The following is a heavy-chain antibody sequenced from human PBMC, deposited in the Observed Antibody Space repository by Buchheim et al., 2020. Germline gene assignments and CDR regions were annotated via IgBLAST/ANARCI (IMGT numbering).Heavy chain of an antibody. D-gene: IGHD3-10*01. V-gene: IGHV3-30*18. Sequence: VQLLESGGGLVQTGGSLRLSCAASGFTFSSYAMSWVRQAPGKGLEWVAVISNDGSNKYYADSVKGRFTISRDNSKNTLYLQMNSLRAEDTAVYYCAKPRRGGCYYYGMNVWGQGTT. CDR1: GFTFSSYA. CDR3: AKPRRGGCYYYGMNV. CDR2: ISNDGSNK. J-gene: IGHJ6*02.